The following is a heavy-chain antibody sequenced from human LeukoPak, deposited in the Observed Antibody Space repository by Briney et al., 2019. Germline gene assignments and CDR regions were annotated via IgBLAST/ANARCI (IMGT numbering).Heavy chain of an antibody. CDR1: GFTFSSYG. D-gene: IGHD6-19*01. J-gene: IGHJ1*01. CDR2: ISFDGSDK. Sequence: GGSLRLSCAASGFTFSSYGMHWVRQAPGKGLEWVAVISFDGSDKYYVDSVKGRFTISRDNSKNALFLQMNSLRAEDTAVYYCARSSGWYGWGQGTLVTVSS. V-gene: IGHV3-30*03. CDR3: ARSSGWYG.